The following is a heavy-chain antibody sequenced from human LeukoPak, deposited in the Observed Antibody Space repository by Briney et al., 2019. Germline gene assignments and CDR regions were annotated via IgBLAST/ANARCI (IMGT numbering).Heavy chain of an antibody. D-gene: IGHD3-22*01. V-gene: IGHV4-34*01. Sequence: SETLSLTCAVYGGSFSGYYWSWIRQPPGKGLEWIGEINHSGSTNYNPSLKSRVTISVDTSKNQFSLKLSSVTAADTAVYYCARDLPYYYDSSGYYWDYAFDIWGQGTMGTVSS. CDR3: ARDLPYYYDSSGYYWDYAFDI. CDR2: INHSGST. J-gene: IGHJ3*02. CDR1: GGSFSGYY.